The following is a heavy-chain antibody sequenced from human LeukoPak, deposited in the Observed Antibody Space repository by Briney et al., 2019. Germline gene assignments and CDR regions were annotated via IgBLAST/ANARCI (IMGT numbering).Heavy chain of an antibody. Sequence: GGSLRLSCAASGFIFSNHYMDWVRQAPGKGLEWVGRTRNEANIYTTKYAASVKGRFTISRDDSKNSLYLQMNSLKTEDTAVYYCASPVGATTVRAFDIWGQGTMVTVSS. J-gene: IGHJ3*02. V-gene: IGHV3-72*01. D-gene: IGHD1-26*01. CDR2: TRNEANIYTT. CDR3: ASPVGATTVRAFDI. CDR1: GFIFSNHY.